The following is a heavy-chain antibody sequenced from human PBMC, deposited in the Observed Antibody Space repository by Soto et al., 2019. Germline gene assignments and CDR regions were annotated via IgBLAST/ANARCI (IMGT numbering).Heavy chain of an antibody. CDR1: GGSISSGDYC. D-gene: IGHD2-8*02. CDR3: ARDKITGLFDY. V-gene: IGHV4-39*07. CDR2: INHSGST. Sequence: SETLSLTCTVSGGSISSGDYCRSWIRQPPGTGLEWIGEINHSGSTNYNPSLKSRVTISVDTSKNQFSLKLTSVTAADTAVYYCARDKITGLFDYWGQGTLVTVSS. J-gene: IGHJ4*02.